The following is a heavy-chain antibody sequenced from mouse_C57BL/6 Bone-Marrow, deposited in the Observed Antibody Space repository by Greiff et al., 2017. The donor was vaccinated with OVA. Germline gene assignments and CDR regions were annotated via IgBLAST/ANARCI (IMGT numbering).Heavy chain of an antibody. CDR3: AREGIITSVAYYYAMDY. CDR2: IYPGSGST. Sequence: VQLQQPGAELVKPGASVKMSCKASGYTFTSYWITWVKQRPGQGLEWIGDIYPGSGSTNYNEKFKGKATLTVDTSSSTAYMQLSSLTSEDTAVYYCAREGIITSVAYYYAMDYWGQGTSVTVSS. D-gene: IGHD1-1*01. V-gene: IGHV1-55*01. CDR1: GYTFTSYW. J-gene: IGHJ4*01.